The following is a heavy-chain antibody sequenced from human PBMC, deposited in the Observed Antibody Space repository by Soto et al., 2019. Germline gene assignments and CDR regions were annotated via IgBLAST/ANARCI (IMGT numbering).Heavy chain of an antibody. Sequence: ASVKVSCKASGYTFTSYAMHWVRQAPGQRLEWMGWINAGNGNTKYSQKFQGRVTITRDTSTSTAYMELRSLRSDDTAVDYCARDSRLNWFDLWGKGTLVPVSS. V-gene: IGHV1-3*01. D-gene: IGHD6-13*01. CDR1: GYTFTSYA. J-gene: IGHJ5*02. CDR2: INAGNGNT. CDR3: ARDSRLNWFDL.